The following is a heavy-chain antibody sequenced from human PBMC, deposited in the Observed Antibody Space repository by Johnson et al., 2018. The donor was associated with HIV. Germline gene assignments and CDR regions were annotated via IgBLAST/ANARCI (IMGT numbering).Heavy chain of an antibody. Sequence: VQLVESGGGVVQPGRSLRLSCAASGFTFDDYAMHWVRQAPGKGLEWVSGISWNSGSIDYADSVKGRFTISRDNAKNSLYLQMNSLRAEDTAVYYCARDSSSWYEGAFDIWGQGTMVTVSS. V-gene: IGHV3-9*01. J-gene: IGHJ3*02. CDR1: GFTFDDYA. D-gene: IGHD6-13*01. CDR3: ARDSSSWYEGAFDI. CDR2: ISWNSGSI.